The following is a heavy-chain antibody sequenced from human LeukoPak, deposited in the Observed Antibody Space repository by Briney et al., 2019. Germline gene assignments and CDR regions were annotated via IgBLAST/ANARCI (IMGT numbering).Heavy chain of an antibody. J-gene: IGHJ5*02. CDR3: ARHGTSGTNLNWFDP. CDR1: GGSISSSSYY. V-gene: IGHV4-39*01. D-gene: IGHD1-1*01. CDR2: IYYSGTT. Sequence: PSETLSLTCTVSGGSISSSSYYWGWIRQPPGKGLEWIGNIYYSGTTYHNQSLKSRVTISVDTSKNQFSLKLSSVTAADTAVYYCARHGTSGTNLNWFDPWGQGTLVTVSS.